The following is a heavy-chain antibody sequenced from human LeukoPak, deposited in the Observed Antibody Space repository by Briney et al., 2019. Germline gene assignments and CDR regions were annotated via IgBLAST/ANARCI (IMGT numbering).Heavy chain of an antibody. Sequence: SETLSLTCTVSGGSISSSSYYWGWIRQPPGKGLEWIGSIYYSGSTYYNPSLKSRVTISVDTSKNQFSLKLSSVTAADTAVYYCARDWRYYDSSGSDYWGQGTLVTVSS. CDR1: GGSISSSSYY. D-gene: IGHD3-22*01. CDR2: IYYSGST. CDR3: ARDWRYYDSSGSDY. V-gene: IGHV4-39*07. J-gene: IGHJ4*02.